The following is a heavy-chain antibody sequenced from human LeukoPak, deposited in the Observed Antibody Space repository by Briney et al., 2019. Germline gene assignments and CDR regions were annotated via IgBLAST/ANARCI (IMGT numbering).Heavy chain of an antibody. D-gene: IGHD1-20*01. CDR3: AKTLHYNGNDLDY. J-gene: IGHJ4*02. V-gene: IGHV3-33*06. CDR1: GFTFSSYG. CDR2: IWYDGSNK. Sequence: GGSLRLSCAASGFTFSSYGMHWVRQAPGKGLEWVAVIWYDGSNKYYADSVKGRFTISRDNSKNTLYLQMNSLRPEDTAVYYCAKTLHYNGNDLDYWGQGTLVTVSS.